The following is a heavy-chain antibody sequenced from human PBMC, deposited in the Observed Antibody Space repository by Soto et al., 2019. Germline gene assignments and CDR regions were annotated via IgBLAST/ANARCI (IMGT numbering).Heavy chain of an antibody. Sequence: GAALGKDKQSLTQACTFCWLSYSTRGKGGGWIRQPPGKALEWLALIFWDDDKRYSPSLKSRLTIMKDTPKNQVVLSMTNMDPVDTGTYYCARRLTGTAHFDFWGQGSLVTVSS. J-gene: IGHJ4*02. CDR3: ARRLTGTAHFDF. CDR1: WLSYSTRGKG. CDR2: IFWDDDK. D-gene: IGHD3-9*01. V-gene: IGHV2-5*02.